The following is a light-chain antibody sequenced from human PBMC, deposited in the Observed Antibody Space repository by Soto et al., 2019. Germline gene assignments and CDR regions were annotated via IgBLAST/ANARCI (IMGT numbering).Light chain of an antibody. V-gene: IGKV3-20*01. CDR3: QKYGNFWT. CDR2: GVS. Sequence: EIVLTHSRGTLSLSPWERAALSFSASQTGSNGYLAWYQQKSGQAPRLLIYGVSTRATGTPDRFSGSGSGTDFSLTIRRLEPDDFAVYYCQKYGNFWTFGQGTKVDIK. CDR1: QTGSNGY. J-gene: IGKJ1*01.